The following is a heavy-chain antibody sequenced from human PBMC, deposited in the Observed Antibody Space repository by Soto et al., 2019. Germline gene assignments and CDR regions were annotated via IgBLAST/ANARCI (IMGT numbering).Heavy chain of an antibody. CDR3: ARAHYGPSGYYFDS. CDR1: VDSISSGGYS. D-gene: IGHD3-22*01. Sequence: QVQLQESGSGLVKPSQTLSLTCTVSVDSISSGGYSWSWIRQPPQKGLEWIGYIYHTGSTSYSPSLKSRVTISVDKSKNQFSLILNSVTAADTAIYYCARAHYGPSGYYFDSWGQGTLFTVSS. V-gene: IGHV4-30-2*01. J-gene: IGHJ4*02. CDR2: IYHTGST.